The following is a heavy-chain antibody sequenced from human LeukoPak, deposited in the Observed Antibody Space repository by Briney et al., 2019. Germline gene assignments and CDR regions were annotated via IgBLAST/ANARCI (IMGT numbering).Heavy chain of an antibody. D-gene: IGHD2-21*01. CDR2: IYENGGTT. CDR1: GFTFRSHA. V-gene: IGHV3-23*01. J-gene: IGHJ4*02. CDR3: AKDFRIGYSAHFDY. Sequence: GGSLRLSCVGSGFTFRSHAMSWVRQAPEKGLEFVSGIYENGGTTYYADSVKGRFSISRDNSKNTLYLQMNSLRGEDTAIYYCAKDFRIGYSAHFDYWGQGALVTVSS.